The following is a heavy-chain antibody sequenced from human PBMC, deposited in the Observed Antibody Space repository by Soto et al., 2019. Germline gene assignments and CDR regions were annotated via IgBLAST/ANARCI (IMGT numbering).Heavy chain of an antibody. V-gene: IGHV3-23*01. CDR3: AKIESRFFYDSTGYYPFDY. D-gene: IGHD3-22*01. CDR2: LSGSGVSI. J-gene: IGHJ4*02. Sequence: HPGGSLRLSCVASGFPFSNYAMTWVRQAPGKGLEWVPALSGSGVSIYYADSVMGRFTISRDNSKNTVYLQMNSLRAEDTAVYYCAKIESRFFYDSTGYYPFDYWGQGTLVTVSS. CDR1: GFPFSNYA.